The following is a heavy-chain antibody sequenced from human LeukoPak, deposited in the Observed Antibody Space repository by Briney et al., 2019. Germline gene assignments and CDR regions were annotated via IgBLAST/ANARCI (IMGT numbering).Heavy chain of an antibody. D-gene: IGHD6-13*01. CDR1: GGSISSSSYY. CDR3: ARGAAAGDWFDP. V-gene: IGHV4-39*07. J-gene: IGHJ5*02. Sequence: SETLSLTCTVSGGSISSSSYYWGWIRQPPGKGLEGSGSIYYSGSTYYNPSLQSRVTISVDTSKNQFSLKLSSVTAADTAVYYCARGAAAGDWFDPWGHGTLVTVSS. CDR2: IYYSGST.